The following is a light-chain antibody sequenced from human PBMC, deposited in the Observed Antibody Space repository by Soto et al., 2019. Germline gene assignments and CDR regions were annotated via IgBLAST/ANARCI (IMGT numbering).Light chain of an antibody. V-gene: IGLV1-40*01. CDR1: YSNIGAGYE. CDR2: GHN. Sequence: QSVLTQPPSVSGAPGQRVTISCTGSYSNIGAGYEVHWYQQIPGTAPKLLISGHNNRPSGVPDRCFGSKSGTSASLTIIGLQAEDEADYYCQSYDSSLSGSVVFGGGTTVTVL. CDR3: QSYDSSLSGSVV. J-gene: IGLJ3*02.